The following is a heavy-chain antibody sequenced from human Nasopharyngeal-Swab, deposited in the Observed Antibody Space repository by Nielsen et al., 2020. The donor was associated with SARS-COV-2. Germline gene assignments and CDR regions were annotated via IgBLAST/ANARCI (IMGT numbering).Heavy chain of an antibody. Sequence: GGSLRLSCAASGFTFNNYNFNWVRQAPGKGLEWVSSISSSSYIYYADSVKGRFTISRDNAKNSLYLQMNSLRAEDTAVYYCARDIEGGRGLRYWGQGTLVTVSS. CDR2: ISSSSYI. J-gene: IGHJ4*02. CDR3: ARDIEGGRGLRY. V-gene: IGHV3-21*01. D-gene: IGHD2-15*01. CDR1: GFTFNNYN.